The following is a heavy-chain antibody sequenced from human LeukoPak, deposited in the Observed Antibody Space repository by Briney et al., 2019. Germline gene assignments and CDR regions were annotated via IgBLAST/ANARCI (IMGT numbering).Heavy chain of an antibody. J-gene: IGHJ5*02. V-gene: IGHV1-18*01. CDR1: GYTFTRYG. D-gene: IGHD3-22*01. CDR3: ARGSYYDSSGYRTTHNWFDP. Sequence: ASVKVSCKPSGYTFTRYGISWVRQAPGQGLEWMGWISTYNGDTKYAQKFQGRVTITADESTSTAYMELSSLRSEDTAVYYCARGSYYDSSGYRTTHNWFDPWGQGTLVTVSS. CDR2: ISTYNGDT.